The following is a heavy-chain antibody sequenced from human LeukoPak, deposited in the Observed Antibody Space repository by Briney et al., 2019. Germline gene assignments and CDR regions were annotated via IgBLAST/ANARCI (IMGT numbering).Heavy chain of an antibody. V-gene: IGHV4-38-2*02. D-gene: IGHD3-16*01. CDR1: GYSISSGYY. CDR3: ARDQLGDAFDI. J-gene: IGHJ3*02. CDR2: IYHSGST. Sequence: SETLSLTCTVSGYSISSGYYWGWIRQPPGKGLEWIGSIYHSGSTYYNPSLKSRVTISVDTSKNQFSLRLSSVTVADTAVYYCARDQLGDAFDIWGQGTMVTVSS.